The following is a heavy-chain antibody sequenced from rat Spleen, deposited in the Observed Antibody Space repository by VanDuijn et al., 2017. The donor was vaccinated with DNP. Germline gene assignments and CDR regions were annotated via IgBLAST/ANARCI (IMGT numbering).Heavy chain of an antibody. J-gene: IGHJ3*01. CDR2: ISYDGFSS. CDR3: TELPSYYEAWFAY. CDR1: GFNFSDYY. D-gene: IGHD1-4*01. Sequence: EVQLVESGGGLVQPGRSLKLSCAASGFNFSDYYMAWVRQTPTRGLEWVASISYDGFSSYYRDSVKGRFTVSRDNARGILYLQMNSLTSEDTATYYCTELPSYYEAWFAYWGQGALVTVSS. V-gene: IGHV5-20*01.